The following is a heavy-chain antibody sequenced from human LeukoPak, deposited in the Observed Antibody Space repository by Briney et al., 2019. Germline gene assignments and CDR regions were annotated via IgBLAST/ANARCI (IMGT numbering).Heavy chain of an antibody. V-gene: IGHV4-38-2*01. J-gene: IGHJ4*02. CDR2: IYHSGTT. Sequence: SETLSLTCAVSGYSIRGGYYWGWIRQPPGKGLEWIGSIYHSGTTYYNPSLESRVSISIDTSENQFSLRLSSVTAADTAVYYCARLARIAMVRGIINRGYYFDYWGQGTPVTVSS. CDR3: ARLARIAMVRGIINRGYYFDY. D-gene: IGHD3-10*01. CDR1: GYSIRGGYY.